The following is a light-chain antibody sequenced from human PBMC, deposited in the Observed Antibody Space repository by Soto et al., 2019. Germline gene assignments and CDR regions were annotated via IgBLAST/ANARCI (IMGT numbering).Light chain of an antibody. CDR1: QSVNSNY. Sequence: EIVLTQSPATLSLSPGERATLSCGASQSVNSNYLAWYQQKPGLAPRLLIYDASSRATGIPDRFSGSGSGTDFTLTISRLEPEDFAVYYCQQYGSSPPITFGQGTRLEIK. CDR3: QQYGSSPPIT. V-gene: IGKV3D-20*01. CDR2: DAS. J-gene: IGKJ5*01.